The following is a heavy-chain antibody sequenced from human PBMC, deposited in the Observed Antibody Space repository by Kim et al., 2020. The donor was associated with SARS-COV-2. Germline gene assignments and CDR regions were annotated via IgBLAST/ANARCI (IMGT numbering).Heavy chain of an antibody. V-gene: IGHV5-51*01. CDR3: TRGYCIGGNRVLGMDV. D-gene: IGHD2-15*01. Sequence: GESLKISCQGSGFSFISHWIGWVRQMPGEGLEWMGIIWPFNSGTRYSPSFQGHVTISADKSINTAYLQWSSLKASDTAICYCTRGYCIGGNRVLGMDVWG. J-gene: IGHJ6*02. CDR1: GFSFISHW. CDR2: IWPFNSGT.